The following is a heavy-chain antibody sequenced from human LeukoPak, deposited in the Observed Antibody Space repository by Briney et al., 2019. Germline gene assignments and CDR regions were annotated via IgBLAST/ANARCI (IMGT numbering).Heavy chain of an antibody. CDR1: GITFSTYA. V-gene: IGHV3-30-3*01. Sequence: GGSLRLSCAASGITFSTYAMSWVRQAPGKGLGWVAVISYDGSNKYYADSVKGRFTISRDNSKNTLCLQMNSLRAEDTAVYYCARAATAIPEHPWGQGTLVTVSS. D-gene: IGHD2-2*02. CDR3: ARAATAIPEHP. J-gene: IGHJ5*02. CDR2: ISYDGSNK.